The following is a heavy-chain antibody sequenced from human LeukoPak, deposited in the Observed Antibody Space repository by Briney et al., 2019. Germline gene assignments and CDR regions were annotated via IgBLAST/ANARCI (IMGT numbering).Heavy chain of an antibody. CDR2: IYYSGST. D-gene: IGHD6-13*01. Sequence: SETLSLTCTVSDDSIRSYYWSWIRQPPGKGLEWIAYIYYSGSTNYNPSLKSRVTISVDTSKQQFSLKVSSVTAADTAVYYCARHDSTWPTIFGYRGQGTLVTVSS. CDR1: DDSIRSYY. CDR3: ARHDSTWPTIFGY. V-gene: IGHV4-59*08. J-gene: IGHJ4*02.